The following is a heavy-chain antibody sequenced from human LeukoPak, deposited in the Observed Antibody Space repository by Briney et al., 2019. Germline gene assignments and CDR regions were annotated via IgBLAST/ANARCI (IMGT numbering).Heavy chain of an antibody. D-gene: IGHD3-22*01. Sequence: SVKVSCKASGGTFSSYAISWVRQAPGQGLEWMGGIIPIFGTANYAQKFQGRVTITADESTSTAYMELSSLRSEDTAVYYCARGLDSSGYYYANDAFDIWGQGTMVTVSS. CDR1: GGTFSSYA. CDR3: ARGLDSSGYYYANDAFDI. V-gene: IGHV1-69*13. CDR2: IIPIFGTA. J-gene: IGHJ3*02.